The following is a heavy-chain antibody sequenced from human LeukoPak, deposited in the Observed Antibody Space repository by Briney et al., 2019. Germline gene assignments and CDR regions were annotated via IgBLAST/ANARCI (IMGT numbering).Heavy chain of an antibody. CDR2: IRDDGSTR. J-gene: IGHJ4*02. CDR3: AKVPHSWGLFDS. CDR1: GFTFSRYG. Sequence: PGGSLRLSCAASGFTFSRYGLHWVRQAPGKGLEGVAFIRDDGSTRYYADSVKGRFTVSRDNSKNTLYLQMDSLRTEDTAVYYCAKVPHSWGLFDSWGQGTLVTVSS. V-gene: IGHV3-30*02. D-gene: IGHD3-16*01.